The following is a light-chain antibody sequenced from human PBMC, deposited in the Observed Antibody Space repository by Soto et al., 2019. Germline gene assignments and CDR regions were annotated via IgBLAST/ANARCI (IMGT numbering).Light chain of an antibody. J-gene: IGKJ2*01. V-gene: IGKV3-20*01. CDR3: QQYGSSPNLRRLVYT. CDR1: QSVSSSY. CDR2: GAS. Sequence: EIVLTQSPGTLSLSPGERATLSCRASQSVSSSYLAWYQQKPGQAPRLLIYGASSRATGIPDRFSGSGSGTDFTLTISRLEPEDFAVYYCQQYGSSPNLRRLVYTFGQGTKLEIK.